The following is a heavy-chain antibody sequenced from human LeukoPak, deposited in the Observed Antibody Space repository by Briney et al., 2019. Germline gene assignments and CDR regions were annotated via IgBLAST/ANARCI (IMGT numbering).Heavy chain of an antibody. Sequence: GASVKDSCKVSGYSLTELSINWVRQPPGEGLEWMGGFHPEGGETIHAQKFQGRVTMTADTSTDTAYMELSSLTPDDTAVYYCMSAFYMDVWGEGTTVTVSS. CDR2: FHPEGGET. V-gene: IGHV1-24*01. CDR1: GYSLTELS. J-gene: IGHJ6*03. CDR3: MSAFYMDV. D-gene: IGHD5/OR15-5a*01.